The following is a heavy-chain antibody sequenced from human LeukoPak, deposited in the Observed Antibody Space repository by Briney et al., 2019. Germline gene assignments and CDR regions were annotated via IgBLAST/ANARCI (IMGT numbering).Heavy chain of an antibody. CDR1: GGSISSGDYY. CDR3: DRVPETGSFSFDY. V-gene: IGHV4-30-4*01. J-gene: IGHJ4*02. Sequence: SQTLSLTCTVSGGSISSGDYYWSWIRQPPGKGLEWIGYIYYSGSTYYNPSLKSRVTISVDTSKNQFSLKLSSVTAADTAVYYCDRVPETGSFSFDYWGQGTLVTVSS. D-gene: IGHD1-1*01. CDR2: IYYSGST.